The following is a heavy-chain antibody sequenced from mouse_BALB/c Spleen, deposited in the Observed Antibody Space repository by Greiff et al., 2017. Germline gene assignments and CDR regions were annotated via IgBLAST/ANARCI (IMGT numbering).Heavy chain of an antibody. CDR3: ARRELLRRWFAY. Sequence: VQLQESAAELARPGASVKMSCKASGYTFTSYTMHWVKQRPGQGLEWIGYINPSSGYTEYNQKFKDKTTLTADKSSSTAYMQLSSLTSEDSAVYYCARRELLRRWFAYWGQGTLVTVSA. J-gene: IGHJ3*01. V-gene: IGHV1-4*02. CDR2: INPSSGYT. CDR1: GYTFTSYT. D-gene: IGHD1-1*01.